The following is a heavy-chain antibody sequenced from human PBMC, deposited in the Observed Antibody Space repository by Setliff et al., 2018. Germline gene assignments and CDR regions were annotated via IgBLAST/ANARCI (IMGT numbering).Heavy chain of an antibody. CDR3: ARESVVVVTTTNYYYYMDV. CDR1: GGAFSNYG. Sequence: SVKVSCKASGGAFSNYGITWVRQAPGQGLEWMGGITPIFGTTTYPQKFQGRVTITTDESTSTGYMELSSLSSEDTAVYYCARESVVVVTTTNYYYYMDVWGEGTTVTVSS. CDR2: ITPIFGTT. J-gene: IGHJ6*03. D-gene: IGHD2-21*02. V-gene: IGHV1-69*05.